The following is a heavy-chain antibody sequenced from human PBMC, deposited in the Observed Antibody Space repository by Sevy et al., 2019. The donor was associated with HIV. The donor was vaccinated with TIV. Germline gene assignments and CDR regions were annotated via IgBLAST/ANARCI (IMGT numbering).Heavy chain of an antibody. CDR3: ASLPLVELWFGDRAFDI. CDR1: GFTFSSYA. J-gene: IGHJ3*02. D-gene: IGHD3-10*01. V-gene: IGHV3-30-3*01. CDR2: ISYDGSNK. Sequence: GGSLRLSCAASGFTFSSYAMHWVRQAPGKGLEWVAVISYDGSNKYYADSVKGRFTISRDNSKNTLYLQMNSLRAEDTAVYYCASLPLVELWFGDRAFDIWGQGTMVTVSS.